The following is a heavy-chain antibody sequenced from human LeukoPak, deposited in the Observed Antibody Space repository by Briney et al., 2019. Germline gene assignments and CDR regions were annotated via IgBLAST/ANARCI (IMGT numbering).Heavy chain of an antibody. CDR2: INPSGGNT. V-gene: IGHV1-46*01. D-gene: IGHD4-17*01. J-gene: IGHJ4*02. Sequence: GASVKVSCKASGYTFTSYYMHWVRQAPGQGLEWMGLINPSGGNTKYAQKFQGRVTITRDTSTSTVYMELSSLRAEDTAVYYCARGYGDPDYWGQGTLVTVSS. CDR3: ARGYGDPDY. CDR1: GYTFTSYY.